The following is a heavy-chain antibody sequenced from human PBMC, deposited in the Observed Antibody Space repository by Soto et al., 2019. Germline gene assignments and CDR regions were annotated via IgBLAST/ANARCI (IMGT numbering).Heavy chain of an antibody. V-gene: IGHV3-23*01. J-gene: IGHJ6*02. CDR1: GFTLSSYA. CDR2: ISGSGGST. D-gene: IGHD3-10*01. CDR3: AKWYLGYYYGSGSTGGFYYGMDV. Sequence: EVQLLESGGGLVQPGGSLRLSCAASGFTLSSYAMSWVRQAPGKGLEWVSAISGSGGSTYYADSVKGRFTISRDNSKNTLYLQMNSLRAEDTAVYYCAKWYLGYYYGSGSTGGFYYGMDVWGQGTTVTVSS.